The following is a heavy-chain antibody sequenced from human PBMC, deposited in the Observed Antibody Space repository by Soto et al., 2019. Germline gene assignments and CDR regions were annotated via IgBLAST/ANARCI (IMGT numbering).Heavy chain of an antibody. Sequence: QVQLVQSGAEVKKTGSSVKVSCKASGGTFSSYAISWVRQAPGQGLEWMGGIIPIFGTANYAQKFQGRVTMTADESTSTADMELSSLRSEDTAVYYCARIAVAGTMGVNAQDYWGQGTLVTVA. CDR2: IIPIFGTA. V-gene: IGHV1-69*01. CDR3: ARIAVAGTMGVNAQDY. D-gene: IGHD6-19*01. J-gene: IGHJ4*02. CDR1: GGTFSSYA.